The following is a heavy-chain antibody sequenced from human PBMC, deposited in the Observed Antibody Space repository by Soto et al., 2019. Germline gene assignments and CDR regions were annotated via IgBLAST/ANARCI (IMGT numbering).Heavy chain of an antibody. CDR1: GFTFSSYG. D-gene: IGHD4-17*01. Sequence: GGSLRLSCAASGFTFSSYGMHWVRQAPGKGLEWVAVISYDGSNKYYADSVKCRFTISRDNSKNTLYLQMNSLRAEDTAVYYCAKDHDYGDYDHAFDIWGQGTMVTVSS. CDR3: AKDHDYGDYDHAFDI. V-gene: IGHV3-30*18. J-gene: IGHJ3*02. CDR2: ISYDGSNK.